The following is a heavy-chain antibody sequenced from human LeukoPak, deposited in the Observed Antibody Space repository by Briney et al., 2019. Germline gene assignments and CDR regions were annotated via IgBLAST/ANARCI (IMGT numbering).Heavy chain of an antibody. CDR3: ARDSMIVVVITTWIWFDP. V-gene: IGHV4-39*02. J-gene: IGHJ5*02. CDR1: GGSISSSSYY. D-gene: IGHD3-22*01. CDR2: LYYSGST. Sequence: PSETLSLTCTVSGGSISSSSYYWGWIRQPPGKGLEWIGSLYYSGSTYYNPSLKSRVTISVDTSKNQFSLKLSAVTAADTAVYYCARDSMIVVVITTWIWFDPWGQGT.